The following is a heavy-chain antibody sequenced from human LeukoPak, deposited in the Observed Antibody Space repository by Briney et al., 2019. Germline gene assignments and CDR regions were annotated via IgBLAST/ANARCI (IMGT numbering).Heavy chain of an antibody. CDR3: AGVWFGELLPFDY. CDR1: GFTFSSYS. Sequence: GGSLRLSCAASGFTFSSYSMNWVRQAPGKGLEWVSYISSSSSTIYYADSVKGRFTISRDNAKNSLYLQMNSLRAEDTAVYYCAGVWFGELLPFDYWGQGTLVTVPS. D-gene: IGHD3-10*01. CDR2: ISSSSSTI. V-gene: IGHV3-48*04. J-gene: IGHJ4*02.